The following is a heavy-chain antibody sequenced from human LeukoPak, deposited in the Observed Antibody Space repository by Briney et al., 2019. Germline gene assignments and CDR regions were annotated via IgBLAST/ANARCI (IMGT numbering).Heavy chain of an antibody. Sequence: SDTLSLTCAVSGYSISSSNWWGWIRQPPGKGLEWIGYIYYSGSIYYNPSLKSRVTMSVDTSNNQFSLKLSSVTAADTAVYYCAREAVAATGRGLDYWGQGTLVTVSS. CDR2: IYYSGSI. D-gene: IGHD6-19*01. CDR1: GYSISSSNW. V-gene: IGHV4-28*03. CDR3: AREAVAATGRGLDY. J-gene: IGHJ4*02.